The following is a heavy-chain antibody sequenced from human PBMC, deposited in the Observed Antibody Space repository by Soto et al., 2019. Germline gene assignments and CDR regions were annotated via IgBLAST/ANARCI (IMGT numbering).Heavy chain of an antibody. D-gene: IGHD6-13*01. CDR1: GYSFTSYW. CDR3: ARHGSIAAAGTTSFSLLGY. J-gene: IGHJ4*02. V-gene: IGHV5-10-1*01. Sequence: PGESLKISCKGSGYSFTSYWISWVRQMPGKGLEWMGRIDPSDSYTNYSPSFQGHVTISADKSISTAYLQWSSLKASDTAMYYCARHGSIAAAGTTSFSLLGYWGQGTLVTVSS. CDR2: IDPSDSYT.